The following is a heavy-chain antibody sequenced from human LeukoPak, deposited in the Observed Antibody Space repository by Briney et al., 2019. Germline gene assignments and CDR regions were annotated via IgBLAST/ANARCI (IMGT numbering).Heavy chain of an antibody. CDR1: GFNFGVVA. J-gene: IGHJ4*02. Sequence: TGGSLRLSCATSGFNFGVVAMDWIRQAPGKGLEWVGFIRHREYGGTAEYAASVNGRFAISRDDSKNIVYLQRNDLRTEDTGVYYCARERAGDVDYWGLGTLVTVSS. CDR2: IRHREYGGTA. V-gene: IGHV3-49*03. CDR3: ARERAGDVDY.